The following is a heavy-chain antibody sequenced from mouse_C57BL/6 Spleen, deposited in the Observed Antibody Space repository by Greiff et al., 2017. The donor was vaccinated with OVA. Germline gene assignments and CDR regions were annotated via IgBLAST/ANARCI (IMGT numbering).Heavy chain of an antibody. V-gene: IGHV1-50*01. Sequence: QVHVKQPGAELVKPGASVKLSCKASGYTFTSYWMQWVKQRPGQGLEWIGEIDPSDSYTNYNQKFKGKATLTVDTSSSTAYMQLSSLTSEDSAVDYCARYYGNYEGAMDYWGQGTSVTVSS. CDR1: GYTFTSYW. CDR3: ARYYGNYEGAMDY. CDR2: IDPSDSYT. J-gene: IGHJ4*01. D-gene: IGHD2-1*01.